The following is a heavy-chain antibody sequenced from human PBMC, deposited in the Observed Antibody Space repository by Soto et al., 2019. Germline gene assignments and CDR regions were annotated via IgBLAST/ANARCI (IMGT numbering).Heavy chain of an antibody. CDR1: GCTVRDFA. CDR2: ISGSGGST. V-gene: IGHV3-23*01. D-gene: IGHD6-13*01. CDR3: ARGFPAGKGSPPDF. J-gene: IGHJ4*02. Sequence: GGSLILCGSTSGCTVRDFARSWVRQAPGKGLDWVSAISGSGGSTYSADSVKGRFTISRDNSKNTLYLQMSSLRAEDTAVYYCARGFPAGKGSPPDFWGQGPLVTVSS.